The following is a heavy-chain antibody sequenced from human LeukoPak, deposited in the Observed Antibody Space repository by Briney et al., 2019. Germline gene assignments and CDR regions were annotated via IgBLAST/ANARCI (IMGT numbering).Heavy chain of an antibody. CDR2: IYHSGST. CDR1: GGSISSGGYS. D-gene: IGHD3-3*01. Sequence: SETLSLTCAVSGGSISSGGYSWSWIRQPPGKGLEWIGYIYHSGSTYYNPSLKSRVTISVDRSKNQFSLKLSSVTAADTAVYYCVANTYDFWSGYHTRDYWGQGTLVTVSS. V-gene: IGHV4-30-2*01. J-gene: IGHJ4*02. CDR3: VANTYDFWSGYHTRDY.